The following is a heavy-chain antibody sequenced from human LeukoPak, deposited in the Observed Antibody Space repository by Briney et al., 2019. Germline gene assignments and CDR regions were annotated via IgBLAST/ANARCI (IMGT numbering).Heavy chain of an antibody. CDR3: AKEGPSSSWYYFDY. CDR2: ISGDGGST. CDR1: GFAFDDYA. J-gene: IGHJ4*02. Sequence: PGGSLRLSCAASGFAFDDYAMHWVRQAPGKGLEWVSLISGDGGSTYYADSVKGRFTISRDNSKNSLYLQMNSLRTEDTALYYCAKEGPSSSWYYFDYWGQGTLVTVSS. D-gene: IGHD6-13*01. V-gene: IGHV3-43*02.